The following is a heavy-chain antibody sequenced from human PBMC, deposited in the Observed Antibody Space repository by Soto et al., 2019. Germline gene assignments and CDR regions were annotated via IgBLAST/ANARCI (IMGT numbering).Heavy chain of an antibody. CDR2: IYYSGST. CDR1: GGSISSSSYY. D-gene: IGHD3-9*01. V-gene: IGHV4-39*01. CDR3: ARLRRITIFPNWFDP. Sequence: PSDTLSLTCTVSGGSISSSSYYWGWIRQPPGKGLEWIGSIYYSGSTYYNPSLKSRVTISVDTSKNQFSLKLSSVTAADTAVYYCARLRRITIFPNWFDPWGQGTLVTVSS. J-gene: IGHJ5*02.